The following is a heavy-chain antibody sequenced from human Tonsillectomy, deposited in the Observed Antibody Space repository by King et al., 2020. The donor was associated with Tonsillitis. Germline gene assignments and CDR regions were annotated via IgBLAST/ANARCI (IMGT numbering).Heavy chain of an antibody. CDR2: IICDGGGT. V-gene: IGHV3-23*04. CDR1: GFTFHSYA. D-gene: IGHD3-10*01. J-gene: IGHJ5*02. Sequence: VQLVESGGGLVQPGGSLRLSCAASGFTFHSYALCWVRQAPGKGLEWVSSIICDGGGTYYADSVKGRFSISRDNSMRTLYLQMYSLRAEDTAICYCAKGRGPGTVDWFDPWGQGVLVTVSS. CDR3: AKGRGPGTVDWFDP.